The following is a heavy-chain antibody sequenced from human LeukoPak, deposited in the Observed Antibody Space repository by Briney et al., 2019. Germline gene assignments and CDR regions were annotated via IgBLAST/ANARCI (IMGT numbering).Heavy chain of an antibody. CDR2: IRSSGSTI. D-gene: IGHD3-10*01. CDR1: GFTFSDYY. CDR3: AKDKTSMVRGGLDH. V-gene: IGHV3-11*01. J-gene: IGHJ4*02. Sequence: PGGSLRLSCAASGFTFSDYYMSWIRQAPGKGLEWVSYIRSSGSTIYYADSMKGRFTISRDNAKNSLYLQMNSLRAEDTAVYYCAKDKTSMVRGGLDHWGQGTLVTVSS.